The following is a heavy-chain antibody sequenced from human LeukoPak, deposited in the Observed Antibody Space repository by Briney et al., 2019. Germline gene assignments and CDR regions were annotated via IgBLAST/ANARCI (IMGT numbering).Heavy chain of an antibody. D-gene: IGHD5-18*01. J-gene: IGHJ4*02. CDR3: ARDRDSYGCGLYYFDY. CDR2: IWNDGSNK. V-gene: IGHV3-33*01. Sequence: GRSLRLSCAASGFTFSSYGMHWVRQAPGKGLEWVAVIWNDGSNKYYADSVKGRFTISRDNSKNTLYLQMNSLRAEDTAVYYCARDRDSYGCGLYYFDYWGQGTLVTVSS. CDR1: GFTFSSYG.